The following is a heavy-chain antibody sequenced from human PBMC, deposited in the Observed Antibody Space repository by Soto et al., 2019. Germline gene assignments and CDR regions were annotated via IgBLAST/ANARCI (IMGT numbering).Heavy chain of an antibody. J-gene: IGHJ6*02. V-gene: IGHV3-48*02. Sequence: PGGSLRLSCAASGFTFSSYSMNWVRQAPGKGLEWVSYISSSSSTIYYADSVKGRFTISRDNAKNSLYLQLNSLRDEDTSVYYCARGSLRDLSYGMDVWGQGTTVTVSS. CDR2: ISSSSSTI. CDR3: ARGSLRDLSYGMDV. CDR1: GFTFSSYS. D-gene: IGHD3-10*01.